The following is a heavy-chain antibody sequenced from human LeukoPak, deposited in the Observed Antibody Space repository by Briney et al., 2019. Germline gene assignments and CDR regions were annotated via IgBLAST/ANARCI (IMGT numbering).Heavy chain of an antibody. CDR1: GYTFTGYY. J-gene: IGHJ4*02. Sequence: ASVKVSCKASGYTFTGYYIHWVRQAPGKGLEWMGGFDPEDGETIYAQKFQGRVTMTEDTSTDTAYMELSSLRSEDTAVYYCATSSGTYYDFWSGYYTYWGQGTLVTVSS. D-gene: IGHD3-3*01. V-gene: IGHV1-24*01. CDR2: FDPEDGET. CDR3: ATSSGTYYDFWSGYYTY.